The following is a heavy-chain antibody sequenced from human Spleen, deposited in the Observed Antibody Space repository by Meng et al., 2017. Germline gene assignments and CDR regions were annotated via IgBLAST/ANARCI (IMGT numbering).Heavy chain of an antibody. CDR2: IYHSGST. D-gene: IGHD3-10*01. J-gene: IGHJ5*02. CDR1: AGSISSGGYF. Sequence: LTQESAPGLLKPSTTPLLPCTVSAGSISSGGYFWIWLLQHTGQCLEWLGHIYHSGSTSYSPSLKVRIAISVDTTNYQFSLKLTSVTAADTAVYFCAREGSYHWFDPWGQGTLVTVSS. CDR3: AREGSYHWFDP. V-gene: IGHV4-31*03.